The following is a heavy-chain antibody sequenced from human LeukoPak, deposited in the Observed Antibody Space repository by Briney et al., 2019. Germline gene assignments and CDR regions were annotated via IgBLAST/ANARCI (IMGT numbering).Heavy chain of an antibody. CDR1: GFTFSDYY. CDR3: ARDLVATIIKTACGMDV. D-gene: IGHD5-12*01. CDR2: ISSSGSTT. V-gene: IGHV3-11*01. Sequence: SGGSLRLSCAASGFTFSDYYMSWIRQAPGKGLEWVSYISSSGSTTYYADSVKGRFTISRDNAKNSLYLQMNSLRAEDTAVYYCARDLVATIIKTACGMDVWGQGTTVTVSS. J-gene: IGHJ6*02.